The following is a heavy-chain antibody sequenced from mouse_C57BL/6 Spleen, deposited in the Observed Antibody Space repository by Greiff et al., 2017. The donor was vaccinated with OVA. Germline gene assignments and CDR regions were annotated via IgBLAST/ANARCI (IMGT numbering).Heavy chain of an antibody. Sequence: QVQLQQSGAELVKPGASVKISCKASGYAFSSYWMNWVKQRPGKGLEWIGQIYPGDGDTNYNGKFKGKATLTADKSSSTAYMQLSSLTAEDSAVYFCARPAQALYYFDYWGQGTTLTVSS. D-gene: IGHD3-2*02. V-gene: IGHV1-80*01. CDR2: IYPGDGDT. CDR3: ARPAQALYYFDY. J-gene: IGHJ2*01. CDR1: GYAFSSYW.